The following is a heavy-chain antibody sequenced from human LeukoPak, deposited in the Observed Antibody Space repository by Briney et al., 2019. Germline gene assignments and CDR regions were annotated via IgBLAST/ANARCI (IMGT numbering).Heavy chain of an antibody. CDR3: ARDRGGNNWFDP. D-gene: IGHD5-24*01. V-gene: IGHV4-30-4*01. CDR1: GGSISSGDHY. Sequence: SQTLSLTCTVSGGSISSGDHYWSWIRQPPGKGLEWIGYIYYSGNTFYNPSLKSRVTISVDTSKSQFSLKLSSVTAADTAVYYCARDRGGNNWFDPWGQGTLVTVSS. J-gene: IGHJ5*02. CDR2: IYYSGNT.